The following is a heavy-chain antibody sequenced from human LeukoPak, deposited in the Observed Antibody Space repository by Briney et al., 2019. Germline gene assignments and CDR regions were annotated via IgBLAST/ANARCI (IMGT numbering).Heavy chain of an antibody. CDR3: ARMPTEPL. Sequence: VASVKVSCKASGYILTAYYMDWVRPVPGQGLEWMGWINPKNGDTNYAAKFQGRVTMTRDTSISTVYMELSRLTSDDTAVYYCARMPTEPLWDQGALVTVSS. CDR2: INPKNGDT. CDR1: GYILTAYY. D-gene: IGHD2-2*01. J-gene: IGHJ4*02. V-gene: IGHV1-2*02.